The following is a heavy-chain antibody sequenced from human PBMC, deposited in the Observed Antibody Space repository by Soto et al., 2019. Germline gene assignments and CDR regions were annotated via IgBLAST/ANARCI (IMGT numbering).Heavy chain of an antibody. J-gene: IGHJ6*03. CDR1: GGSISSTSYY. V-gene: IGHV4-39*01. CDR2: FSYGGST. CDR3: ASHARNRYYYYMDV. Sequence: QLQMQESGPGLVKPSETLSLTCTVSGGSISSTSYYWGWIRQSPGKGLEWIGSFSYGGSTYYNPSLKSRVPISVDTSKNQFSLKVNSVTAADTAVYYCASHARNRYYYYMDVWGKGTTVTVSS.